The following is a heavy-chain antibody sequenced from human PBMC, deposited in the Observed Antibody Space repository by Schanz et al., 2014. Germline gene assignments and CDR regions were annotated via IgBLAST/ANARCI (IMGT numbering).Heavy chain of an antibody. Sequence: QVQLVQSGAEVKKPGASVKVSCKASGYTFSSYGINWVRQAPGQGVQWMGWISAYNGNTIYAQKLQGRVTMTTETSTNTTYLRLRSLSADDTAVYYCARGGDPEDAFDIWGQGTMLTVSS. D-gene: IGHD2-21*01. J-gene: IGHJ3*02. V-gene: IGHV1-18*01. CDR1: GYTFSSYG. CDR2: ISAYNGNT. CDR3: ARGGDPEDAFDI.